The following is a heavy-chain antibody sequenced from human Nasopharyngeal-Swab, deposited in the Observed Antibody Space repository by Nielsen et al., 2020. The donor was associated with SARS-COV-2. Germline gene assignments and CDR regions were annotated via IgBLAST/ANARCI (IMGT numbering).Heavy chain of an antibody. D-gene: IGHD3-3*01. CDR2: IKQDGSEL. V-gene: IGHV3-7*01. J-gene: IGHJ6*02. Sequence: GESLKISCATSGFSFSSYSMTWVRQAPGKGLEWVANIKQDGSELYYVDSVKGRFTISRDNAKNSLFLQMNSLRAEDTAVYYCARDRTDYDFWSAYFMDVWGQGTTVTVSS. CDR1: GFSFSSYS. CDR3: ARDRTDYDFWSAYFMDV.